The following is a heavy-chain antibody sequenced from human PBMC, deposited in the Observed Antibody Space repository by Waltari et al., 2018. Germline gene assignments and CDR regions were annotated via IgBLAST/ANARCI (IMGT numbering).Heavy chain of an antibody. CDR3: ARQFSSGWYSEY. Sequence: QVQLQQWGAGLLKPSETLSLTCAVYGGSFSGYYWSWIRQSPGKGLEWIGEINHSGSTNYKRSLKSRVTISVDTSKNQFSLKVSSVTAADTAVYYCARQFSSGWYSEYWGQGTLVTVSS. D-gene: IGHD6-19*01. V-gene: IGHV4-34*01. CDR1: GGSFSGYY. J-gene: IGHJ4*02. CDR2: INHSGST.